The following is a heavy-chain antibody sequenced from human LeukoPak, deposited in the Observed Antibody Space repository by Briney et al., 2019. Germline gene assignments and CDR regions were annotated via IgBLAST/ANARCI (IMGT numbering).Heavy chain of an antibody. CDR3: ARSVLSYYSGGSCYFNWFDP. J-gene: IGHJ5*02. Sequence: SATLSLTCTVSGGSISSSSYYWGWIRQPPGKGLEWIGSIYYSGSTYYNPSLKSRVTISVDTSKNQFSLKLSSVTAADTAVYYCARSVLSYYSGGSCYFNWFDPWGQGTPVTVSS. D-gene: IGHD2-15*01. CDR2: IYYSGST. CDR1: GGSISSSSYY. V-gene: IGHV4-39*01.